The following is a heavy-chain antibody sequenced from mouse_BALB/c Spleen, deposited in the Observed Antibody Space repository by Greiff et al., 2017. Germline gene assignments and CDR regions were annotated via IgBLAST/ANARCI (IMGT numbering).Heavy chain of an antibody. J-gene: IGHJ2*01. CDR1: GYTFTSYY. D-gene: IGHD1-2*01. V-gene: IGHV1S81*02. Sequence: VQLQQPGAELVKPGASVKLSCKASGYTFTSYYMYWVKQRPGQGLEWIGEINPSNGGTNFNEKFKSKATLTVDKSSSTAYMQLSSLTSEDSAVYYCTRGLYGYMAYWGQGTTLTVSS. CDR2: INPSNGGT. CDR3: TRGLYGYMAY.